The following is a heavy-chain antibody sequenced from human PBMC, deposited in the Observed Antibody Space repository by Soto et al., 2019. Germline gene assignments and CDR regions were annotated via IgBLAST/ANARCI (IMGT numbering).Heavy chain of an antibody. CDR2: INHSGST. CDR3: ATTMAMVRGVKGWFDP. CDR1: GGSFSGYY. V-gene: IGHV4-34*01. Sequence: QVQLQQWGAGLLKPSETLSLTCAVYGGSFSGYYWSWIRQPPGKGLEWIGEINHSGSTNYNPSLKSRGPISVDTAKPQFSLKLSSGTAADTAVYYCATTMAMVRGVKGWFDPWGQGTLVTVSP. D-gene: IGHD3-10*01. J-gene: IGHJ5*02.